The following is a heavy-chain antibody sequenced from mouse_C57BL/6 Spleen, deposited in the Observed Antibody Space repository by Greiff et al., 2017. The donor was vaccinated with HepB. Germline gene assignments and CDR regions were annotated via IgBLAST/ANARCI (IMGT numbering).Heavy chain of an antibody. J-gene: IGHJ3*01. CDR1: GYTFTDYN. CDR2: INPNNGGT. V-gene: IGHV1-18*01. CDR3: ARGTGTDWFAY. Sequence: EVQLQQSGPELVKPGASVKIPCKASGYTFTDYNMDWVKQSHGKSLEWIGDINPNNGGTIYNQKFKGKATLTVDKSSSTAYMELRSLTSEDTAVYYCARGTGTDWFAYWGQGTLVTVSA. D-gene: IGHD4-1*01.